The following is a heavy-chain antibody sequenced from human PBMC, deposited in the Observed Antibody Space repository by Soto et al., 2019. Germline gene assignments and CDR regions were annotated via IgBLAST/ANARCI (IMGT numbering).Heavy chain of an antibody. CDR1: GGSIRSIGYF. J-gene: IGHJ5*02. CDR2: IYHTGTT. Sequence: PSATLSLTYSVSGGSIRSIGYFWSWIRQPPGKCLEWIRFIYHTGTTYYNPSLRSRVTISIDTSKSQFSMKLNSVTAADTAVYYCARVLAAVQHWLDPWGHGTLVTVSP. D-gene: IGHD2-15*01. CDR3: ARVLAAVQHWLDP. V-gene: IGHV4-30-4*01.